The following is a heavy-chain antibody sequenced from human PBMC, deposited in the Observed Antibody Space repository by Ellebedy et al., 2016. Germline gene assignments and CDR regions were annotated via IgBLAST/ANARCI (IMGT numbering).Heavy chain of an antibody. Sequence: GSLRLSCTVSGGSISSYYWSWIRQSPGKGLELIGFIYNSGTTKYNPSLKSRVTMSVDTSKNQFSLKVRSVTAADTAVYYCARAWRDTAVVFDYWGQGTLVTVSS. J-gene: IGHJ4*02. V-gene: IGHV4-59*01. D-gene: IGHD5-18*01. CDR1: GGSISSYY. CDR3: ARAWRDTAVVFDY. CDR2: IYNSGTT.